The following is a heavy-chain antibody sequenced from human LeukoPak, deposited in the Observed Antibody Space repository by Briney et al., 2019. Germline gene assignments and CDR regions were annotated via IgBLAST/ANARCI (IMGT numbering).Heavy chain of an antibody. J-gene: IGHJ5*02. D-gene: IGHD3-16*01. Sequence: SETLSLTCAVYGGSFSGYYWSWIRQPPGKGLEWIGEINHSGSTNYNPSLKSRVTISVDTSKNQFSLKLSSVTAADTAVYYCARGPWGRVSIRWFDPWGQGTLVTVSS. V-gene: IGHV4-34*01. CDR2: INHSGST. CDR1: GGSFSGYY. CDR3: ARGPWGRVSIRWFDP.